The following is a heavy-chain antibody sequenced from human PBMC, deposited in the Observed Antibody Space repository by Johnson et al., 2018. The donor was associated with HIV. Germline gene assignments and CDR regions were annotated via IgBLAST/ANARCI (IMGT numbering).Heavy chain of an antibody. J-gene: IGHJ3*02. D-gene: IGHD4-11*01. CDR2: IKHDGSEK. CDR1: GFTFSSYG. CDR3: ARSRRWTGTVTRPLEAFDI. V-gene: IGHV3-7*01. Sequence: VQLVESGGGVVQPGGSLRLSCAASGFTFSSYGMHWVRQAPGKGLEWVATIKHDGSEKVYVDSVKGRFTISRDNAKNSLYLQMNSLRAEDTAVYYCARSRRWTGTVTRPLEAFDIWGQGTMVTVSS.